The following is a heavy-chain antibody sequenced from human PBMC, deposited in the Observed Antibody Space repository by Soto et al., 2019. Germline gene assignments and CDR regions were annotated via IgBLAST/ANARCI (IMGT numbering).Heavy chain of an antibody. J-gene: IGHJ5*02. D-gene: IGHD6-13*01. CDR2: ISGSGGTT. V-gene: IGHV3-23*01. Sequence: EVQLLESGGGVVQPGGSLRLSCAASGFTFSSYAMSWVRQAPGKGLEWVSIISGSGGTTYYADSVKGRFTISRDNSKNTLTLQMNSLRAEDTAIYYCAKGAYSTSWRNWFDPWGQGTLVTLSS. CDR3: AKGAYSTSWRNWFDP. CDR1: GFTFSSYA.